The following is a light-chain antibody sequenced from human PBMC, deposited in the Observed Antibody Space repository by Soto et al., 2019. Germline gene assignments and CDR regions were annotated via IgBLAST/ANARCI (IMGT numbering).Light chain of an antibody. CDR1: QSVNSN. V-gene: IGKV3-15*01. J-gene: IGKJ4*01. Sequence: EIVMTQSPATLSVSPGERATLSCRASQSVNSNLAWYRQKPAQAPRLLISDASTRPTGVPARFSGSGSGTEFTLTIRSLQSEDSGIYYCQQYNFWPPLTFGGGTKVEIK. CDR2: DAS. CDR3: QQYNFWPPLT.